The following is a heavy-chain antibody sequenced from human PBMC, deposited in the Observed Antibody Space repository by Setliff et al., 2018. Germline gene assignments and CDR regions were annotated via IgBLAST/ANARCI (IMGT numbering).Heavy chain of an antibody. J-gene: IGHJ4*02. Sequence: SETLSLTCTVSGASISDYYWTWIRQPAGKELEWIGRVSASGSTTYNPSLKSRVTMSVDTSRNQISLNLTSVTTDTSTGTAYMELGSLTSDDTAIYYCARINFYVSSGYYYAPDYWGPGTLVTVSS. CDR2: VSASGST. CDR3: MELGSLTSDDTAIYYCARINFYVSSGYYYAPDY. D-gene: IGHD3-22*01. CDR1: GASISDYY. V-gene: IGHV4-4*07.